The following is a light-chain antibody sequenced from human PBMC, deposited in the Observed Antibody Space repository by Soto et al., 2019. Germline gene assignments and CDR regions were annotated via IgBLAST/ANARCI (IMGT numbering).Light chain of an antibody. J-gene: IGLJ1*01. V-gene: IGLV1-40*01. CDR3: CSYTTGYTLV. Sequence: QSVLTQPPSVSGAPGQRVTLSCTGNSSNLGAGYDVHWYQQYPGNVPKLIIYDVTKRPSGASVRFSGSKSGNTASLTISGLQPEDEADYYCCSYTTGYTLVFGTGTKLTVL. CDR1: SSNLGAGYD. CDR2: DVT.